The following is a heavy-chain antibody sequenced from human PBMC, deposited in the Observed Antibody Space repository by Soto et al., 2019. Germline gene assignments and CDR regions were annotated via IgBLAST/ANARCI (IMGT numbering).Heavy chain of an antibody. CDR3: ASNVGDYDSSGDGFSPDAFDI. D-gene: IGHD3-22*01. J-gene: IGHJ3*02. Sequence: SEKVSCKASGYSFTSYCMHWVQQAPGQGREWMGIINPSGGSTSYAQKFQGRVTMTRDTSTSTVYMELSSLRSEDTDVYYCASNVGDYDSSGDGFSPDAFDIWGQGKMVTASS. CDR1: GYSFTSYC. CDR2: INPSGGST. V-gene: IGHV1-46*01.